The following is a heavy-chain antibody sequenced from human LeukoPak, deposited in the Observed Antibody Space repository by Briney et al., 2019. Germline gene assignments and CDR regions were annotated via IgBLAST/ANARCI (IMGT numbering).Heavy chain of an antibody. CDR2: IYYSGST. CDR3: AREGGYGEIDY. D-gene: IGHD4-17*01. J-gene: IGHJ4*02. Sequence: SETLSLTCTVSGGSISSSSYYWGWIRQPPGKGLEWIGSIYYSGSTYYNPSLKSRVTISVDTSKNQFSLKLSSVTAADTAVYYCAREGGYGEIDYWGQGTLVTVSS. V-gene: IGHV4-39*07. CDR1: GGSISSSSYY.